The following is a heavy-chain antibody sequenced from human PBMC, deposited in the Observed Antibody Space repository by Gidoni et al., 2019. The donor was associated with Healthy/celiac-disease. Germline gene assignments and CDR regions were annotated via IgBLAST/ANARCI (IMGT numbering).Heavy chain of an antibody. D-gene: IGHD3-22*01. CDR1: GFTFSDYY. CDR3: ASDSGYGHAFDI. Sequence: QVQLVESGGGLVKPGESLRISCAASGFTFSDYYMSLIRQAPGKGLEWVSYISSSGSTIYYADSVKGRFTISRDNAKNSLYLQMNSLRAEDTAVYYCASDSGYGHAFDIWGQGTMVTVSS. V-gene: IGHV3-11*01. J-gene: IGHJ3*02. CDR2: ISSSGSTI.